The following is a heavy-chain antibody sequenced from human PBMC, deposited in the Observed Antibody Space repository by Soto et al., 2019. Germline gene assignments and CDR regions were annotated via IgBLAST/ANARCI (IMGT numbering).Heavy chain of an antibody. J-gene: IGHJ6*02. Sequence: TLSLTCTVSGGSVSSGNYHWTWIRQAPGKGLEWIGYIFFTGITNSNPSLESRVTISVDTSKNQFSLKLRSVTAADTAVYYCARDGHGMDVWGQGATVTVSS. CDR2: IFFTGIT. CDR3: ARDGHGMDV. CDR1: GGSVSSGNYH. V-gene: IGHV4-61*01.